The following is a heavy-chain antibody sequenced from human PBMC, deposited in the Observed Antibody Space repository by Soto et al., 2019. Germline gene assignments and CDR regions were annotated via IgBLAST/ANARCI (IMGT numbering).Heavy chain of an antibody. CDR2: ISLSGTTI. Sequence: EVHLVESGGGLVQPGGSLRLSCAASGFTFSDYEMNWVRQAPGKGLEWVSYISLSGTTIHYADSVKGRFTISRDNAKNSVYLQMNSLRVEDTAIYYCAREGGFDWLYPWGQGTLVTVSS. CDR1: GFTFSDYE. CDR3: AREGGFDWLYP. V-gene: IGHV3-48*03. J-gene: IGHJ5*02.